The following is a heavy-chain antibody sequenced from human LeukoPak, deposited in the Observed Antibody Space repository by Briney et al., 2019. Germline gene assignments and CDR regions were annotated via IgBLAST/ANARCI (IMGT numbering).Heavy chain of an antibody. V-gene: IGHV3-30*02. Sequence: QPGGSLRLSCAASGFTFNDYAMYWVRQSPGRGLEWVALIRDDGSDTYHADSVKGRFTISRDNSKNTVFLRMNSLRGEDSAIYYCAKSDGHGTGYGFHIWGQGTMVTVSS. J-gene: IGHJ3*02. CDR1: GFTFNDYA. CDR3: AKSDGHGTGYGFHI. D-gene: IGHD6-19*01. CDR2: IRDDGSDT.